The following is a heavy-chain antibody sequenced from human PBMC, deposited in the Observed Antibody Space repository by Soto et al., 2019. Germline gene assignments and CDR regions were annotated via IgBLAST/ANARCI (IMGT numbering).Heavy chain of an antibody. D-gene: IGHD3-22*01. CDR1: GFTFTSSA. CDR2: IVVGSGNT. J-gene: IGHJ6*02. V-gene: IGHV1-58*01. Sequence: ASVKVSCKASGFTFTSSAVQWVRQARGQRLEWIGWIVVGSGNTNYAQKFQERVTITGDMSTSTAYMELSSLRSEDTAVYYCAAGPYYYDSSGYYPLYYYYYGMDVWGQGTTVTVS. CDR3: AAGPYYYDSSGYYPLYYYYYGMDV.